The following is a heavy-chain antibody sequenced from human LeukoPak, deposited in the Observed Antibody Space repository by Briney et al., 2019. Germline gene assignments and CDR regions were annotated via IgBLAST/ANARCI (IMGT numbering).Heavy chain of an antibody. J-gene: IGHJ4*02. CDR3: PSSRAGYSYYYFDS. D-gene: IGHD5-24*01. V-gene: IGHV4-34*01. CDR2: INHSGRT. CDR1: GGSFSDYF. Sequence: PSETLSLTCAVYGGSFSDYFWGWIRQPPGKGLEWIGEINHSGRTYYNPSLKSRVTISVDTSKNQFSLNLSSVTAADTAVYYCPSSRAGYSYYYFDSWGQGTLATVSS.